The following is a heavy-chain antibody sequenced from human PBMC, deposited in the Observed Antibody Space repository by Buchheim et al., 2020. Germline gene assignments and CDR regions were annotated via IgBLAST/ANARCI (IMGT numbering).Heavy chain of an antibody. CDR1: GFTFSSYG. V-gene: IGHV3-30*18. Sequence: QVQLVESGGGVVQPGRSLRLSCAASGFTFSSYGMHWVRQAPGKGLEWVAVISYDGSNKYYADSVKGRFTISRDNSKNTLYLQMNSLRAEDTAVYYCAKEIWAYCGGDCYSHYFDYWGQRNL. J-gene: IGHJ4*02. D-gene: IGHD2-21*02. CDR2: ISYDGSNK. CDR3: AKEIWAYCGGDCYSHYFDY.